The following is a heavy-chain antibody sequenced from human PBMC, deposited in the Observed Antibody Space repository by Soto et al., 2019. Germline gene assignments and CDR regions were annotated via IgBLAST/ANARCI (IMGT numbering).Heavy chain of an antibody. J-gene: IGHJ6*02. CDR3: GGSGSYPYAYYYGMDV. V-gene: IGHV3-48*02. D-gene: IGHD3-10*01. Sequence: DSVKGRFTISRDNAKNSLYLQMNSLRDEDTAVYYCGGSGSYPYAYYYGMDVWGQGTTVTVSS.